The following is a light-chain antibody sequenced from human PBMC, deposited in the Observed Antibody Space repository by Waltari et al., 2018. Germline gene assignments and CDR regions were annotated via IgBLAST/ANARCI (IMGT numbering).Light chain of an antibody. Sequence: QSALTQPASVSGSPGQSITISCTGTSSAVGGYHYVSWYQQHPGKAPKLMIYDVSNRPSGVSNRFSGSKSGNTASLTISGLQAEDEADYYCSSYTSSSTLVFGTGTKVTFL. CDR2: DVS. CDR1: SSAVGGYHY. V-gene: IGLV2-14*03. J-gene: IGLJ1*01. CDR3: SSYTSSSTLV.